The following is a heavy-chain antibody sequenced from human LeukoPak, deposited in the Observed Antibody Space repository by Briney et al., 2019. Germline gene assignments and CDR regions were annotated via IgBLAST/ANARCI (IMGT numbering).Heavy chain of an antibody. CDR3: ARDSSGWGLDY. V-gene: IGHV3-74*01. CDR1: GFTFSTYW. J-gene: IGHJ4*02. Sequence: GGSLRLSCAASGFTFSTYWMHWVRQAPGKGLVWVSGIRSDGSSTIYADSVKGRFTISRDNARNTLYLQVNSLRAEDTAVYYCARDSSGWGLDYWGQGSLVTVSS. CDR2: IRSDGSST. D-gene: IGHD6-25*01.